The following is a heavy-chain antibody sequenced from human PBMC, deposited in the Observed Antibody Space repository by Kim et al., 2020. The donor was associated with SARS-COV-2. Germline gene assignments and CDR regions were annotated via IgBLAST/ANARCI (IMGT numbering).Heavy chain of an antibody. Sequence: NPSLKSRVTMSGDTAKNQFSLKLTSVTAADTAVYYCARLPDYFGSGAFDYWGQGTLVTVSS. D-gene: IGHD3-10*01. CDR3: ARLPDYFGSGAFDY. J-gene: IGHJ4*02. V-gene: IGHV4-39*01.